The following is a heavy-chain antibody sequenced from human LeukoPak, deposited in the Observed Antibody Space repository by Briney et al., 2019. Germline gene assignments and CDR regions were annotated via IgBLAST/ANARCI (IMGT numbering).Heavy chain of an antibody. V-gene: IGHV4-34*01. CDR3: ARGLGGSFLNFDY. Sequence: PSETLSLTCAVYGGSFSGYYWSWTRQPPGKGLEWIGEINHSGSTNYNPSLKSRVTISVDTSKNQFSLKLSSVTAADTAVYYCARGLGGSFLNFDYWGQGTLVTVSS. J-gene: IGHJ4*02. D-gene: IGHD1-26*01. CDR2: INHSGST. CDR1: GGSFSGYY.